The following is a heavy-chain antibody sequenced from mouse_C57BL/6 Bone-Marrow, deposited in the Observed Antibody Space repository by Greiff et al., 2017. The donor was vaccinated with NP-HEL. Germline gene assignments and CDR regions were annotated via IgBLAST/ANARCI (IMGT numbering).Heavy chain of an antibody. CDR3: ARHSHFDY. CDR1: GYSITSGYY. Sequence: EVKLVESGPGLVKPSQSLSLTCSVTGYSITSGYYWNWIRQFPGNKLEWMGYISYDGSNNYNPSLKNRISITRDTSKNQFFLKLNSVTTEDTATYYCARHSHFDYWGQGTTLTVSS. CDR2: ISYDGSN. V-gene: IGHV3-6*01. J-gene: IGHJ2*01.